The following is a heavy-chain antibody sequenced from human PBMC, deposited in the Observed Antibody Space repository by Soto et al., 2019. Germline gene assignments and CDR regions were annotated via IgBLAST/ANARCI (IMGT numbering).Heavy chain of an antibody. CDR3: ARGRWDSSSWYYVGWFDP. CDR2: INHSGST. CDR1: GGSFSGYY. J-gene: IGHJ5*02. D-gene: IGHD6-13*01. Sequence: QVQLQQWGAGLLKPSETLSLTCAVYGGSFSGYYWSWIRQPPGKGLEWIGEINHSGSTNYNPSLKSRVTISVDTSKNQFSLKLSSVTAVDTAVYYCARGRWDSSSWYYVGWFDPWGQGTLVTVSS. V-gene: IGHV4-34*01.